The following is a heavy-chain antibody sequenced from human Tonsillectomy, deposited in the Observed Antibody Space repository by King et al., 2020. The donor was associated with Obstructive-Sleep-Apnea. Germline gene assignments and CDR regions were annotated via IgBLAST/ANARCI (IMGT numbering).Heavy chain of an antibody. CDR3: ARGLTMDPYYFDY. V-gene: IGHV3-11*06. CDR2: ISNTNIYT. CDR1: GFTFSYFY. Sequence: VQLVESGGGLVKPGGSLRLSCAASGFTFSYFYMSWIRQAPGKGLEYISYISNTNIYTNYADSVKGRFTISRDNAKSSLYLQMNSLRAEDTAVYYCARGLTMDPYYFDYWGQGTLVTVSS. D-gene: IGHD3-16*01. J-gene: IGHJ4*02.